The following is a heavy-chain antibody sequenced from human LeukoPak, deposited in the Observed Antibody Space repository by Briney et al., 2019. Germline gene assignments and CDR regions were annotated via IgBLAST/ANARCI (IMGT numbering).Heavy chain of an antibody. J-gene: IGHJ1*01. CDR3: ARHPYCSGGSCYFYFQH. V-gene: IGHV1-69*04. D-gene: IGHD2-15*01. CDR1: GGTCSSYA. Sequence: ASVKVSCKASGGTCSSYAISWVRQAPGQGLEWMGRIIPILGIANYAQKFQGRVTITADKSTSTAYMELSSLRSEDTAVYYCARHPYCSGGSCYFYFQHWGQGTLVTVSS. CDR2: IIPILGIA.